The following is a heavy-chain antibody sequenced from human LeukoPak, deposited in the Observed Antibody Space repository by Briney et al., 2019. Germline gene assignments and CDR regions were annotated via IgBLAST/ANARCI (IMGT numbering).Heavy chain of an antibody. Sequence: PGGSLRLSCAASGFTFSIYAMSWVRQAPGKELEWVSYISSSGSTIYYADSVKGRFTISRDNAKNSLYLQMNSLRAEDTAVYYCARSREMATIWVPFDYWGQGTLVTVSS. CDR1: GFTFSIYA. D-gene: IGHD5-24*01. CDR3: ARSREMATIWVPFDY. V-gene: IGHV3-11*01. J-gene: IGHJ4*02. CDR2: ISSSGSTI.